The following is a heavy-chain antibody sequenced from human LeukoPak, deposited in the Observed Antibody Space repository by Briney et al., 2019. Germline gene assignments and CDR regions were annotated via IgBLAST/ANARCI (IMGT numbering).Heavy chain of an antibody. J-gene: IGHJ3*02. V-gene: IGHV4-59*01. CDR2: IYYSGST. CDR3: ASYYDSSGYADAFAI. Sequence: SETLSLTCTVSCVSISSYYWSCIRHPPGNGREWSGYIYYSGSTNYNPSLKSRPTISVDTSKNQFSLKLRSVTAAATAVYSCASYYDSSGYADAFAIWGEGRMPTVSS. D-gene: IGHD3-22*01. CDR1: CVSISSYY.